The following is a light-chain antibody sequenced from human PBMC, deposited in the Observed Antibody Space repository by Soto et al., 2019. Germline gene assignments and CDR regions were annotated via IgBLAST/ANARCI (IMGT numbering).Light chain of an antibody. V-gene: IGKV3-15*01. Sequence: EIVMTQSPATLSVSPGERATLSCRASQSVSNNLAWYQQKPGQAPRLLIYGASTRATGIPARFSGSGSGTEVTLTISSLHSEDLAVYYCQQYNNWPLFTFGPGTKVDIK. CDR3: QQYNNWPLFT. CDR1: QSVSNN. CDR2: GAS. J-gene: IGKJ3*01.